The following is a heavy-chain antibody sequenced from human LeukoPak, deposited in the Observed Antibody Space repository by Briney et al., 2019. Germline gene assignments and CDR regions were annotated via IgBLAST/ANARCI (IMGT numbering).Heavy chain of an antibody. CDR2: INPNSGGT. CDR1: GYIFTGYY. D-gene: IGHD5-18*01. J-gene: IGHJ4*02. CDR3: ARGYTVMAPPLDY. V-gene: IGHV1-2*02. Sequence: ASVKVSCKASGYIFTGYYMHWVRQAPGQGLEWMGWINPNSGGTKYAQKFQGRVTMTRDTSISTAYMELSRLRSDDTAVYYCARGYTVMAPPLDYWGQGTLVTVSS.